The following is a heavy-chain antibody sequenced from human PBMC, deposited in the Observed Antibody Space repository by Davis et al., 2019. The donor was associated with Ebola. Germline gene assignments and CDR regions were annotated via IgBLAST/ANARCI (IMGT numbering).Heavy chain of an antibody. J-gene: IGHJ5*01. CDR2: IWFDGNHK. V-gene: IGHV3-33*01. CDR1: GFTFSNFG. CDR3: VRGLGRDDGSDVSNWFNS. Sequence: PGGSLRLSCATSGFTFSNFGMHWVRQAPGKGLEWVAIIWFDGNHKYYADSVKGRFTISRDNSNNTLWLQMDSLRVEDTAVYYCVRGLGRDDGSDVSNWFNSWGQGTLVTVSS. D-gene: IGHD3-22*01.